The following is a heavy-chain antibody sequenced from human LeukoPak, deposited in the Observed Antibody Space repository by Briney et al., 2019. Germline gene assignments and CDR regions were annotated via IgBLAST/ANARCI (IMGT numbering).Heavy chain of an antibody. D-gene: IGHD6-13*01. Sequence: SETLSLTCTVSGGSISSYYWSWIRQPPGKGPEWIGYIYYSGSTNYNPSPKSRVTISVDTSKNQFSLRLSSVTAADTAVYYCARVAGTGFYYFDYWGQGTLVTVSS. CDR2: IYYSGST. CDR3: ARVAGTGFYYFDY. CDR1: GGSISSYY. V-gene: IGHV4-59*01. J-gene: IGHJ4*02.